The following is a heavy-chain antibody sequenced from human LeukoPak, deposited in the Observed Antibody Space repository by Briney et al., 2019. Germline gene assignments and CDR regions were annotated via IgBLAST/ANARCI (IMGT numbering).Heavy chain of an antibody. CDR3: ASFSRDIVVVPAASAEAFDI. CDR2: INHSGSI. J-gene: IGHJ3*02. CDR1: GGSFSGYY. V-gene: IGHV4-34*01. Sequence: SETLSLTCAVYGGSFSGYYWSWIRQPPGKGLEWIGEINHSGSINYNSSLKSRVTISVDTSKNQFSLKLSSVTAADTAVYYCASFSRDIVVVPAASAEAFDIWGQGTMVTVSS. D-gene: IGHD2-2*01.